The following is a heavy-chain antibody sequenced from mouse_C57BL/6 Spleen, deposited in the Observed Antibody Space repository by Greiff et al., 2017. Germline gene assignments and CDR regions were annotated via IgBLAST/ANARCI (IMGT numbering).Heavy chain of an antibody. CDR1: GYAFSSSW. CDR3: ARGGRYAMDY. CDR2: IYPGDGDT. J-gene: IGHJ4*01. Sequence: QVQLKESGPELVKPGASVKISCKASGYAFSSSWMNWVKQRPGKGLEWIGRIYPGDGDTNYNGKFKGKATLTADKSSSTAYMQLSSLTSEDSAVYFCARGGRYAMDYWGQGTSVTVSS. V-gene: IGHV1-82*01.